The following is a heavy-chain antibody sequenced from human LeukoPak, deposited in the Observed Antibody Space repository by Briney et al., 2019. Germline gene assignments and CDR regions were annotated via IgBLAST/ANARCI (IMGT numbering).Heavy chain of an antibody. V-gene: IGHV3-7*03. CDR3: AKDQMSSGWYFDY. CDR2: IKQDGSTK. J-gene: IGHJ4*02. Sequence: GGSLRLSCAASGFTFTNSWMAWVRQAPGKGLEWVANIKQDGSTKHYADSLKGRFTISRDNSKNTMYLQMNSLRAEDTAVYYCAKDQMSSGWYFDYWGQGTLVTISS. CDR1: GFTFTNSW. D-gene: IGHD6-19*01.